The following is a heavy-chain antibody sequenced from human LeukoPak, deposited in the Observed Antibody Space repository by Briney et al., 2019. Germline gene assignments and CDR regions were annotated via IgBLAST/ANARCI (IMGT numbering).Heavy chain of an antibody. CDR2: IYHSGST. V-gene: IGHV4-4*02. Sequence: SETLSLTCAVSGGSISRSNWWSWVRQPPGKGLEWIGEIYHSGSTNYNPSLKSRVTISVDKSKNQFSLKLSSVTAADTAVYYCARGPMVRGVKGANWFDPWGQGTLSPSPQ. J-gene: IGHJ5*02. D-gene: IGHD3-10*01. CDR3: ARGPMVRGVKGANWFDP. CDR1: GGSISRSNW.